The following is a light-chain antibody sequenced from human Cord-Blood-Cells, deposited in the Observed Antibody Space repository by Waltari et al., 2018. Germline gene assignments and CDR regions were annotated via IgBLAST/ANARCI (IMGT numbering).Light chain of an antibody. CDR2: GAS. J-gene: IGKJ4*01. CDR3: QQYGSSPPLT. V-gene: IGKV3-20*01. Sequence: EIVLTQSPGTLSLSPGERATLFCRASQSVSSSYLAWYQQTPGQAPRLLIYGASSRATGIPDRFSGSGSGTDFTLTISRLEPEDFAVYYCQQYGSSPPLTFGGGTKVEIK. CDR1: QSVSSSY.